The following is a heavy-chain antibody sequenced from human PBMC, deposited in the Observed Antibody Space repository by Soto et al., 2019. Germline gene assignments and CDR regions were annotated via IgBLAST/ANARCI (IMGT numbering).Heavy chain of an antibody. J-gene: IGHJ3*02. CDR3: AKVHCRGGSCYQIDAFDI. Sequence: GGSLRLSCAASGFTFSSYAMSWVRQAPGKGLEWVSAISGSGGSTYYSDSVKGRFTISRDNSKNTLYLQMNSLRAEDTAVYYCAKVHCRGGSCYQIDAFDIWGQGTMVTVSS. V-gene: IGHV3-23*01. CDR2: ISGSGGST. D-gene: IGHD2-15*01. CDR1: GFTFSSYA.